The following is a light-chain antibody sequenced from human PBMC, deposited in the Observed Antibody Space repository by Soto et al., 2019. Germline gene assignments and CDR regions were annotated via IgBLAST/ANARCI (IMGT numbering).Light chain of an antibody. Sequence: DIQLTQSPSSLSASVVDRVTITFRASQVIGNDLGWYQQKPGKAPKRLIYSTSSFQSGVPSRFSGSGSGTEFSLTISSLQPEDSSIYYCLQHNTYPRTFGQGTKVDIK. J-gene: IGKJ1*01. CDR2: STS. CDR3: LQHNTYPRT. CDR1: QVIGND. V-gene: IGKV1-17*01.